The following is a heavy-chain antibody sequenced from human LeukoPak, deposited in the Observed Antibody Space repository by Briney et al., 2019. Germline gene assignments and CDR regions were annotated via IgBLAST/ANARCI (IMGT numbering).Heavy chain of an antibody. CDR1: GGTFSSYA. J-gene: IGHJ4*02. V-gene: IGHV1-2*02. D-gene: IGHD3-22*01. CDR3: ARDPDYYDSSGYYYPLNDY. CDR2: INPNSGGT. Sequence: ASVKVSCKASGGTFSSYAISWVRQAPGQGLEWMGWINPNSGGTNYAQKFQGRVTMTRDTSISTAYMELSRLRSDDTAVYYCARDPDYYDSSGYYYPLNDYWGQGTLVTVSS.